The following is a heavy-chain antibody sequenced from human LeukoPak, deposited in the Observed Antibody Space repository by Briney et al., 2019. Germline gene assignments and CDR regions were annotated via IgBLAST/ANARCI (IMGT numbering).Heavy chain of an antibody. CDR3: ARDSTGTVFDL. D-gene: IGHD1-1*01. J-gene: IGHJ4*02. Sequence: TGGSLRLSCVASGFTFISYWMTWVRQAPGKGLEWVAQISQDGTESYSVDSVRGRFTISRDNAKNSVYLQMNCLRPEDTAVYYCARDSTGTVFDLWGQGTLVTVSS. CDR1: GFTFISYW. V-gene: IGHV3-7*04. CDR2: ISQDGTES.